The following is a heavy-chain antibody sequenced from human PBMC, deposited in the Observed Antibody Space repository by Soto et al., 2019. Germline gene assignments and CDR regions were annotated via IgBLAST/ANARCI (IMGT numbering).Heavy chain of an antibody. V-gene: IGHV3-23*01. Sequence: GGSLRLSCAASGFTFSSYAMSWVRQAPGKGLEWVSAISGSGGSTYYADSVKGRFTISRDNSKNTLYLQMNSLRAEDTAVYYCAKEMVPAAGYYYGMDVWGQGTTVTVSS. D-gene: IGHD2-2*01. CDR2: ISGSGGST. CDR3: AKEMVPAAGYYYGMDV. J-gene: IGHJ6*02. CDR1: GFTFSSYA.